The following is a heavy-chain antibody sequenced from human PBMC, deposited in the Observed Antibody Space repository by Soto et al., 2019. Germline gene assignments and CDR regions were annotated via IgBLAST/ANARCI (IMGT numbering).Heavy chain of an antibody. CDR3: ARIHFGDEPSYYYYGMDV. V-gene: IGHV4-30-4*01. CDR2: IDYTGST. Sequence: QVQLQESGPGVVKPSQTLSLTCTVSGGSFSSGDYYWSWVRQPPGKGMEWIGYIDYTGSTFNNPSIKSRVSISIDTSQTPFSLKLSAVTAADTAVYYCARIHFGDEPSYYYYGMDVWGQGTTVTVSS. D-gene: IGHD4-17*01. CDR1: GGSFSSGDYY. J-gene: IGHJ6*02.